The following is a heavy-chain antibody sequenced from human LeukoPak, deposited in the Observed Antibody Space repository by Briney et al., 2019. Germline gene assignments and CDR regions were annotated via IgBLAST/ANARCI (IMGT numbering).Heavy chain of an antibody. CDR2: IKYDGSEK. CDR1: GFTLSSYW. Sequence: PGGSLRLSXAASGFTLSSYWMSWVRQAPGKGVEWVANIKYDGSEKDYVDSVKGRFTISRDNAKNSLYLQMNSLRAEDTAVYYCSRDIAPAGLFFDYWGQGTLVTVSS. D-gene: IGHD6-13*01. CDR3: SRDIAPAGLFFDY. J-gene: IGHJ4*02. V-gene: IGHV3-7*01.